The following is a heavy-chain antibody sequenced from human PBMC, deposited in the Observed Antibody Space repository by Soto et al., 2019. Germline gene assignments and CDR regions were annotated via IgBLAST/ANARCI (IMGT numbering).Heavy chain of an antibody. J-gene: IGHJ4*02. Sequence: SVKVSFKASGDTFASLGFSWVRQAPGQGLEWLGWISAYNGNTHYAQKVRDRVTLTTDTSTNTAYMELRSLTSDDTAVYYCARDQESITDRILQYWGQGTRVTVYS. CDR3: ARDQESITDRILQY. CDR2: ISAYNGNT. CDR1: GDTFASLG. D-gene: IGHD3-10*01. V-gene: IGHV1-18*01.